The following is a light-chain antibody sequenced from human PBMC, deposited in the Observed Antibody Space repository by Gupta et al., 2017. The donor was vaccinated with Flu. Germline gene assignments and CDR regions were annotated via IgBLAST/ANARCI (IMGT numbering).Light chain of an antibody. V-gene: IGKV3-11*01. Sequence: SPATLSLSTGERSTRYCRASQSVSRYLDWYQQKPGLAHRLLIYDASNMATGSPARFSGSGSGTDFTLTSSIREGEDFAIYNCQQRSSKNTFGQGTKLEIK. CDR1: QSVSRY. J-gene: IGKJ2*01. CDR3: QQRSSKNT. CDR2: DAS.